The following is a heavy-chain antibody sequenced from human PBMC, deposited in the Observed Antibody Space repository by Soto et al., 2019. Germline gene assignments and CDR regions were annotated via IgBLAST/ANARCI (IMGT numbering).Heavy chain of an antibody. V-gene: IGHV3-30-3*01. CDR1: GFTFSSYA. Sequence: GGSLRLSCAASGFTFSSYAMHWVRQAPGKGLEWVAVISYDGSNKYYADSVKGRFTISRDNSKNMLYLQMNSLRAEDTAVYYCARDAGGPDYWGQGTLVTVSS. CDR2: ISYDGSNK. J-gene: IGHJ4*02. CDR3: ARDAGGPDY.